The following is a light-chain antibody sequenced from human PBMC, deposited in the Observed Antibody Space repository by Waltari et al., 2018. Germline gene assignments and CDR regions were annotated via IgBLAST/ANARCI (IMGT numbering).Light chain of an antibody. CDR3: QQYYSYPRT. CDR1: KGISSY. CDR2: AAS. Sequence: AIRMSQSPSSFTASTGDRVTITCRASKGISSYLAWYQQKPGKAPNLLIYAASPLQSGVPSRFSGSGSGTDFTLTISCLQSEDFATYYCQQYYSYPRTFGQGTKVEIK. V-gene: IGKV1-8*01. J-gene: IGKJ1*01.